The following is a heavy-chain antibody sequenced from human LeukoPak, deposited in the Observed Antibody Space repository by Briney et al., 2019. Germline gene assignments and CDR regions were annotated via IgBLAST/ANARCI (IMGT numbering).Heavy chain of an antibody. Sequence: SETLSLTCTVSGGSISTYYWKWIRQPPGKGLEWIGYIYYSGSTNYNPSLKSRVTISVDTSKKQFSLKLSSVTAADTAMYYCARVDSIYSYYMDVWGKGTTVTVSS. J-gene: IGHJ6*03. CDR3: ARVDSIYSYYMDV. CDR1: GGSISTYY. CDR2: IYYSGST. D-gene: IGHD2-21*01. V-gene: IGHV4-59*01.